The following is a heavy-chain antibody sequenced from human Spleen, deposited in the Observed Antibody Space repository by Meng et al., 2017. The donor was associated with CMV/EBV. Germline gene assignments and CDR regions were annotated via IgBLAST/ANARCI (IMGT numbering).Heavy chain of an antibody. V-gene: IGHV3-7*02. J-gene: IGHJ4*02. CDR2: IKQDGSQK. CDR3: ARVSMSGDWNNLFDY. Sequence: GESLKISCAASGFTFSNYWMSWVRQAPGKGLEWVGNIKQDGSQKYYVDSVKGRFTISRDNDKNSLYLQMNILRVEDTAVYYCARVSMSGDWNNLFDYWGQATLVTVSS. CDR1: GFTFSNYW. D-gene: IGHD1/OR15-1a*01.